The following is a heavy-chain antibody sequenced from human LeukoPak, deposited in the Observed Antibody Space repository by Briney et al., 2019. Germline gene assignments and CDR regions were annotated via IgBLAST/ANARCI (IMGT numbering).Heavy chain of an antibody. J-gene: IGHJ4*02. CDR3: ASPAGEGE. Sequence: SETLSLTCTVSGGSISSYYWGWIRQPPGKGLEWIGSIYYSGSTYYNPSLKSRVTISVDTSKNQFSLKLSSVTAADTAVYYCASPAGEGEWGQGTLVTVSS. V-gene: IGHV4-39*01. D-gene: IGHD2-2*01. CDR1: GGSISSYY. CDR2: IYYSGST.